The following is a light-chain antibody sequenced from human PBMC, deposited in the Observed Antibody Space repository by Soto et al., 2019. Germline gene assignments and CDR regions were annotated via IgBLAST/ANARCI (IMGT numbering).Light chain of an antibody. CDR3: QQYNNYWT. V-gene: IGKV1-5*01. CDR2: DAS. J-gene: IGKJ1*01. Sequence: DIQMTQSPSSLSASVGDRVTITCRASQSISSYLNWYQQKPGKAPKLLIYDASSLESGVPSRFSGSGSATEFTLTISSLQPDDFATYYCQQYNNYWTFGQGTRVEIK. CDR1: QSISSY.